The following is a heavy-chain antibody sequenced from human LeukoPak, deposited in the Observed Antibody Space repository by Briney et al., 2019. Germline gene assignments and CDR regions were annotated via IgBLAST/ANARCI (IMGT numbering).Heavy chain of an antibody. J-gene: IGHJ4*02. V-gene: IGHV1-2*02. Sequence: ASVTVSCKASGGTFSSYAISWVRQAPGQGLEWMGWINPNSGGTNYAQKFQGRVTMTRDTSISTAYMELSRLRSDDTAVYYCARDFTMIVVVTSYYFDYWGQGTLVTVSS. CDR1: GGTFSSYA. CDR2: INPNSGGT. CDR3: ARDFTMIVVVTSYYFDY. D-gene: IGHD3-22*01.